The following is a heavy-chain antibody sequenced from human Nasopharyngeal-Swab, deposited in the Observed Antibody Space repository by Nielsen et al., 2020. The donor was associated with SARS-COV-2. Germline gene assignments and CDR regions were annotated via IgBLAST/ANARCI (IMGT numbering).Heavy chain of an antibody. D-gene: IGHD3-3*01. CDR1: GYTFTSYD. CDR3: ARDEKSQGIFGVVISGQWWFDP. CDR2: INTNTGNP. J-gene: IGHJ5*02. Sequence: ASVKVSCKASGYTFTSYDINWVRQATGQGLEWMGWINTNTGNPTYAQGFTGRFVFSLDTSVSTAYLQISSLKAEDTAVYYCARDEKSQGIFGVVISGQWWFDPWGQGTLVTVSS. V-gene: IGHV7-4-1*02.